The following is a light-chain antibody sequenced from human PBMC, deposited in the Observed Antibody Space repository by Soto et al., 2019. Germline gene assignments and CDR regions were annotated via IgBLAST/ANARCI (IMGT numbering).Light chain of an antibody. J-gene: IGKJ5*01. V-gene: IGKV3-20*01. CDR3: QQHGTSLMT. Sequence: ENVLTQSPGTLSLSPGEGATLSCRASQSVSSNFLAWYQQKPGQAPRLLIYGASSRATGIPDRFSGSGSGTDFTLSISRLEPEDFAVYYCQQHGTSLMTFGQGTRLEIK. CDR1: QSVSSNF. CDR2: GAS.